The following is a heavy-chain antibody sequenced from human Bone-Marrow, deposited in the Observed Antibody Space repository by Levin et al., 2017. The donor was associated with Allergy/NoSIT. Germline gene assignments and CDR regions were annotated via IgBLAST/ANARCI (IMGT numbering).Heavy chain of an antibody. CDR1: GFSFSTYT. V-gene: IGHV3-23*01. Sequence: GGSLRLSCIGSGFSFSTYTMTWVRQAPGKGLEWVSAISGNGHNTYYSDSVKGRVTVSRDNSKNTLFLHLDTLRVDDTGVYFCAKLAVAALKSSDNWGQGTLVTVSS. CDR2: ISGNGHNT. J-gene: IGHJ4*02. CDR3: AKLAVAALKSSDN. D-gene: IGHD6-19*01.